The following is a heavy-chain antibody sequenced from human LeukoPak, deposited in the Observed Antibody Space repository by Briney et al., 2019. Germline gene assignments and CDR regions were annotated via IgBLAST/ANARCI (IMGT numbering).Heavy chain of an antibody. V-gene: IGHV3-7*04. Sequence: PGGSLRLSCAASGFTFRNFWMSWVRQAPGRGLEWVANIHQVGNEKYHVESVKGRITISRDNPKSSLFLQMNGLRVEDTAGYYCARGDAFSGDHWGQGTLVTVSS. J-gene: IGHJ4*02. CDR3: ARGDAFSGDH. CDR1: GFTFRNFW. CDR2: IHQVGNEK.